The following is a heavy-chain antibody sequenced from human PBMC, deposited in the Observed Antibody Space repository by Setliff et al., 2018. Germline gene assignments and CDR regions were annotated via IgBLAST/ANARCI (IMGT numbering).Heavy chain of an antibody. J-gene: IGHJ3*02. V-gene: IGHV1-2*02. Sequence: ASVKVSCKASGYTFTGYYMHWVRQAPGQGLEWMGWINPNSGGTNYAQKFQGRVTMTRDKSISTDYMELRSLRSDDTAVYYCARDEWELVGLESAFDIWDQGTMVTVSS. CDR1: GYTFTGYY. CDR3: ARDEWELVGLESAFDI. D-gene: IGHD1-26*01. CDR2: INPNSGGT.